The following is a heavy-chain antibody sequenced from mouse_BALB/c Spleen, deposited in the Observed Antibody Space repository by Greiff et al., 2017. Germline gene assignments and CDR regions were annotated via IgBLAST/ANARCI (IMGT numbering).Heavy chain of an antibody. J-gene: IGHJ3*01. CDR3: TRGDYGSRAWFAY. CDR2: IYPSDSYT. D-gene: IGHD1-1*01. Sequence: VQLQQPGAELVRPGASVKLSCKASGYTFTSYWINWVKQRPGQGLEWIGNIYPSDSYTNYNQKFKDKATLTVDKSSSTAYMQLSSPTSEDSAVYYCTRGDYGSRAWFAYWGQGTLVTVSA. V-gene: IGHV1-69*02. CDR1: GYTFTSYW.